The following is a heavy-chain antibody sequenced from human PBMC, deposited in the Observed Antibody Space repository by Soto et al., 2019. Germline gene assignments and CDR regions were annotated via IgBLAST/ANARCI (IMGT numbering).Heavy chain of an antibody. CDR2: ISYDGSNK. V-gene: IGHV3-30*18. CDR3: AKDLLRPGRAYGMDV. J-gene: IGHJ6*02. CDR1: GFTFSSYG. Sequence: QVQLVESGGGVVQPGRSLRLSCAASGFTFSSYGMHWVRQAPGKGLEWVAVISYDGSNKYYADSVKGRFTISRDNSNNTLYLQMNSLRAEETAVYYCAKDLLRPGRAYGMDVWGQGTTVTVSS.